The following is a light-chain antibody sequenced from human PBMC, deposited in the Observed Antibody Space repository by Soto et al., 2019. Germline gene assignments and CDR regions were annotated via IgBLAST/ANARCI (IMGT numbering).Light chain of an antibody. CDR2: DAY. CDR1: QSFRGL. Sequence: EVVLTQSPVTLSLSPGERATLSCRASQSFRGLLAWYQQKPGQAPRLLIYDAYNRATGIPPRFSGSGSGTDFTLTISSLEPEDSAVYYCQQRHAWPITFGQGTRLEIK. V-gene: IGKV3-11*01. J-gene: IGKJ5*01. CDR3: QQRHAWPIT.